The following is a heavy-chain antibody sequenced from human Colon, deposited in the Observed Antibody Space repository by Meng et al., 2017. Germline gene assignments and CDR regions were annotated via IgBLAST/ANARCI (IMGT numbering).Heavy chain of an antibody. J-gene: IGHJ4*02. CDR2: ITGSGDTT. V-gene: IGHV3-23*01. Sequence: GESLKISCAASVFTFSSYAMSWVRQAPGKGLEWVSSITGSGDTTYYADSVKGRFTISRDNSKNTLHLQMNSLRVEDTAVYFCASQRIAESGPPGYWGQGTLVTVSS. CDR1: VFTFSSYA. D-gene: IGHD6-13*01. CDR3: ASQRIAESGPPGY.